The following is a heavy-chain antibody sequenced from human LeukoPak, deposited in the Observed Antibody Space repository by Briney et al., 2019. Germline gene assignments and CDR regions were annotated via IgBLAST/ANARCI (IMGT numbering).Heavy chain of an antibody. J-gene: IGHJ6*03. CDR3: ARVNRRQLWATNYYYYMDV. Sequence: GGSLRLSCAASGFTFSTYSMNWVRQAPGKGLEYVSAISSNGGSTYYANSVKGRFTISRDNSKNTLYLQMGSLRAEDMAVYYCARVNRRQLWATNYYYYMDVWGKGTTVTVSS. V-gene: IGHV3-64*01. CDR2: ISSNGGST. CDR1: GFTFSTYS. D-gene: IGHD5-18*01.